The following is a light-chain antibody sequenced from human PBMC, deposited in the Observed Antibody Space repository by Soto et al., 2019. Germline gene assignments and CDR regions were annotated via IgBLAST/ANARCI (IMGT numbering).Light chain of an antibody. CDR1: STDIGGYNF. CDR2: EVY. V-gene: IGLV2-8*01. J-gene: IGLJ2*01. Sequence: QSALTQPPSASGSPGQSVTISCTGTSTDIGGYNFVSWYQQQPGKAPRLLIYEVYKRPSGVPDRFSGSKSGSTASLTVSGLQGDDVAYYYCTSFARSEDPCVVFGGGTKLTVL. CDR3: TSFARSEDPCVV.